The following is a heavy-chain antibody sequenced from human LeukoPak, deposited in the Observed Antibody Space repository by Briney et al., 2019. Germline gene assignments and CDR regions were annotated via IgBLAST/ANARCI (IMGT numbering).Heavy chain of an antibody. D-gene: IGHD6-13*01. J-gene: IGHJ6*04. V-gene: IGHV3-21*01. Sequence: GGSLRLSCAASGFTFSSYSMNWVRQAPGKGLEWVSSISSSSYIYYADSVKGRFTISRDNAKNSLYLQMNSLRAEDTAVYYCARELYSSSWSDYYYHYGMDVWGKGTTVTVSS. CDR1: GFTFSSYS. CDR3: ARELYSSSWSDYYYHYGMDV. CDR2: ISSSSYI.